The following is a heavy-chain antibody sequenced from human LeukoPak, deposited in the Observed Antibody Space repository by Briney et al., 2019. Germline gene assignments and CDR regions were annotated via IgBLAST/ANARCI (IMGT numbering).Heavy chain of an antibody. CDR3: ARERGRGVISPYFDQ. V-gene: IGHV3-66*01. J-gene: IGHJ4*02. CDR1: GFIVWSNF. D-gene: IGHD3-16*02. Sequence: GGSLRLSCAASGFIVWSNFMSCLRQAPGRGLEWVSVIYSGGDTRYADPVKGRFTISRDNSKNTLYLQMNSLRAEDTALYYCARERGRGVISPYFDQWGQGTLVTVSS. CDR2: IYSGGDT.